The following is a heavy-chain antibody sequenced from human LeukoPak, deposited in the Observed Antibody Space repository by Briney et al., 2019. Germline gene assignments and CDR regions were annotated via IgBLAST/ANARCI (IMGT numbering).Heavy chain of an antibody. J-gene: IGHJ3*02. D-gene: IGHD2-2*02. CDR1: GYTFTGYY. CDR3: ARDHRAIGYCSSTGSYNAAFDI. V-gene: IGHV1-2*02. CDR2: INPNSGGT. Sequence: ASVKVSCKASGYTFTGYYMHWVRQAPGQGLEWMGWINPNSGGTNYAQKFQGRVTMTRDTSISTAYMELSRLRSDDTAVYYCARDHRAIGYCSSTGSYNAAFDIWGQGTMVTVSS.